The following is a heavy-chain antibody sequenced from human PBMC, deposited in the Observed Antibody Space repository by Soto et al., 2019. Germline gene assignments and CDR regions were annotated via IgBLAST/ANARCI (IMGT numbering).Heavy chain of an antibody. J-gene: IGHJ5*02. CDR1: GYTFTSYG. Sequence: ASVKVSCKASGYTFTSYGISWVRQAPGQGLEWMGWISAYNGNTNYAQRLQGRVTMTTDTSTSTAYMELRSLRSDDTAVYYCARDSGRPVLLGGWFDPWGQGTLVTVSS. CDR2: ISAYNGNT. D-gene: IGHD3-16*01. V-gene: IGHV1-18*01. CDR3: ARDSGRPVLLGGWFDP.